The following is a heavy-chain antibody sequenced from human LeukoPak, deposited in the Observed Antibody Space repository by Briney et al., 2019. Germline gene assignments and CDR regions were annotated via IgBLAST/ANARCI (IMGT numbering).Heavy chain of an antibody. D-gene: IGHD3-10*01. CDR3: ARDLEGNYGLPWVGGNYMDV. J-gene: IGHJ6*03. V-gene: IGHV1-2*02. CDR2: INPNSGGT. Sequence: ASVKVSCKASGDTFTGYYMHWVRHAPGQGLEWMGWINPNSGGTNYAQKFQGRVTMTRDTSISTAYMELSRLRSDDTAVYYCARDLEGNYGLPWVGGNYMDVWGKGTTVTVSS. CDR1: GDTFTGYY.